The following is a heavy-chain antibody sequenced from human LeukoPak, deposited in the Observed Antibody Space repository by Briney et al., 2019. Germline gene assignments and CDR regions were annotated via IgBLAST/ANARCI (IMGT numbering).Heavy chain of an antibody. J-gene: IGHJ2*01. D-gene: IGHD3-3*01. CDR2: IIPIFGTA. V-gene: IGHV1-69*01. CDR3: ARDTTLFGVVILWYFDL. Sequence: SVKVSCKASGGTFSSYAISWVRQAPGQGLEWMGGIIPIFGTANYAQKFQGRVTITADESTSTAYMELSRLRSDDTAVYYCARDTTLFGVVILWYFDLWGRGTLVTVSS. CDR1: GGTFSSYA.